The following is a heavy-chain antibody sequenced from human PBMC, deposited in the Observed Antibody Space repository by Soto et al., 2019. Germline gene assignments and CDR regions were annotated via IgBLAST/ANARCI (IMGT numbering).Heavy chain of an antibody. D-gene: IGHD3-3*01. CDR3: ATDSNYDVSNSF. CDR1: GGSLNNYA. Sequence: SVKVSCKASGGSLNNYAINWVRQAPGQGLEWMGGILPVSAPPDYAQKFQGRVSITADHSTSTVYMELSRLKSDDTAVYFCATDSNYDVSNSFWGQGTLVTVS. J-gene: IGHJ4*02. CDR2: ILPVSAPP. V-gene: IGHV1-69*13.